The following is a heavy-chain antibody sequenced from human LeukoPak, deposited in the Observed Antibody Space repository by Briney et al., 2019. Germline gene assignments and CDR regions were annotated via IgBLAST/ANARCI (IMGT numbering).Heavy chain of an antibody. CDR2: FYYSGDT. D-gene: IGHD3-22*01. J-gene: IGHJ6*02. Sequence: NPSETLSLTCTGSGGSISSYYWSWIRQPPGKGLEWIGYFYYSGDTNYNPSLKSRVTISVATSKNQFSLKLSSVTAADTAVYYCARDSPNYYDSSGYRYYYYYGMDVWGQGTTVTVSS. V-gene: IGHV4-59*01. CDR3: ARDSPNYYDSSGYRYYYYYGMDV. CDR1: GGSISSYY.